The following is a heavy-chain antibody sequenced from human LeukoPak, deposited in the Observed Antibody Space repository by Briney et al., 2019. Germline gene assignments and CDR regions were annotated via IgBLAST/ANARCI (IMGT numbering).Heavy chain of an antibody. J-gene: IGHJ4*02. CDR1: GYTFTGYY. CDR2: IIPLFGTT. Sequence: SVKVSCKASGYTFTGYYMHWVRQAPGQGLEWMGGIIPLFGTTNYAQKFQGRITITADESTSTAYMQLSSLRSDDTAVYYCARESHSGSWDLGYWGQGTLVTVSS. CDR3: ARESHSGSWDLGY. V-gene: IGHV1-69*13. D-gene: IGHD6-13*01.